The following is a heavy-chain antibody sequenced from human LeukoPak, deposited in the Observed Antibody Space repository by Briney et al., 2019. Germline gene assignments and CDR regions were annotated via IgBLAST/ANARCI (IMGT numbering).Heavy chain of an antibody. J-gene: IGHJ4*02. CDR3: AKQHIVVVTATHDY. Sequence: SETLSLTCAVYGGSFRDYYWSWIRQPPGRGLEWIGEINHSGSTNYNPSLKSRVTISLDTSKNQFSLKLTSVTAADTAVYYCAKQHIVVVTATHDYWGQGTLVTVSS. V-gene: IGHV4-34*01. CDR1: GGSFRDYY. CDR2: INHSGST. D-gene: IGHD2-21*02.